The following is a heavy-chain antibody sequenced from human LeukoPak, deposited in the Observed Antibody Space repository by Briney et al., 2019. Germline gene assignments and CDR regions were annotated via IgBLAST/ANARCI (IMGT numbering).Heavy chain of an antibody. J-gene: IGHJ4*02. CDR1: GFTFSSHT. CDR2: ISSSTTYI. D-gene: IGHD3-22*01. Sequence: GGSLRLSCVASGFTFSSHTMNWVRQAPGKGVEWVSSISSSTTYIYYADSVKGRFTLSRDNAKNSLYLQMNSLRAEDTAVYYCARERYHDSSLDYWGQGILVTVSS. CDR3: ARERYHDSSLDY. V-gene: IGHV3-21*01.